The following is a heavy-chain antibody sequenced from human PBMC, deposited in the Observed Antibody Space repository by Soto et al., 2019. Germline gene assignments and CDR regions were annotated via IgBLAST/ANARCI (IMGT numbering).Heavy chain of an antibody. CDR2: INPSGGST. D-gene: IGHD2-15*01. J-gene: IGHJ4*02. CDR3: ARPSESCSGGSCLHYDY. CDR1: GYTFSSYY. V-gene: IGHV1-46*01. Sequence: QVQLVQSGAEVKKPGASVKVSCKASGYTFSSYYMHWVRQAPGQGLEWMGIINPSGGSTSYAQKFQGRLTMTRDTSTSTVYMELSSLRSEDTAVYYCARPSESCSGGSCLHYDYWGQGTLVTVSS.